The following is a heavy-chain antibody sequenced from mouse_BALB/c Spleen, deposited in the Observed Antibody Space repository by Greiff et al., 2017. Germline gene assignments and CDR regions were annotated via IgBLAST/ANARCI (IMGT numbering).Heavy chain of an antibody. J-gene: IGHJ4*01. CDR3: ARHMITTYYAMDY. CDR1: GFTFSSYT. D-gene: IGHD2-4*01. Sequence: DVKLVESGGGLVQPGGSLKLSCAASGFTFSSYTMSWVRQTPEKRLEWVAYISNGGGSTYYPDTVKGRFTISRDNAKNTLYLQMSSLKSEDTAMYYCARHMITTYYAMDYWGQGTSVTVSS. CDR2: ISNGGGST. V-gene: IGHV5-12-2*01.